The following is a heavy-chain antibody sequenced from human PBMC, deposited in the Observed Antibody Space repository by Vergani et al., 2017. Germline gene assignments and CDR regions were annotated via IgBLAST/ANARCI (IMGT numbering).Heavy chain of an antibody. CDR3: ARVHSGSYGGYNWFDP. Sequence: EVQLVESGGGLVKPGGSLRLSCAASGFTFSSYSMNWVRQAPGKGLEWVSSISSSSSYIYYADSVKGRFTISRDNAKNSLYLQMNSLRAEDTAVYYCARVHSGSYGGYNWFDPWGQGTLVTVSS. CDR1: GFTFSSYS. CDR2: ISSSSSYI. D-gene: IGHD1-26*01. V-gene: IGHV3-21*01. J-gene: IGHJ5*02.